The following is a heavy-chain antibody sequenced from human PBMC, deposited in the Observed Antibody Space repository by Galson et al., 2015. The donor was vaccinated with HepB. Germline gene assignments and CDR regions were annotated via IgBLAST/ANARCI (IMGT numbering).Heavy chain of an antibody. CDR3: ARRGGIWSRPWDY. CDR2: INHNGST. D-gene: IGHD3-16*01. V-gene: IGHV4-34*01. J-gene: IGHJ4*02. Sequence: ETLSLTCAVYGGSFSGYYWSWIRQPPGKGLEWIGEINHNGSTNYNPSLKSRVTISVDTSKNQFSLKLGSVTAADTAVYYCARRGGIWSRPWDYWGQGTLVTVSS. CDR1: GGSFSGYY.